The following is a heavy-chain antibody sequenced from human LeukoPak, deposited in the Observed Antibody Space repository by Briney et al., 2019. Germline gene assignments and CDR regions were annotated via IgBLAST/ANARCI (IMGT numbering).Heavy chain of an antibody. CDR3: ARDPYSGSYGDYYYYYMDV. CDR2: ITSSSRYI. Sequence: GGSLRLSCAVSGFTFSSYNMNWVRQAPGKGLEWVSSITSSSRYIYYADSVKGRFTISRDNAKSSLYLQMNSLRAEDTAVYYCARDPYSGSYGDYYYYYMDVWGKGTTVTISS. J-gene: IGHJ6*03. V-gene: IGHV3-21*01. D-gene: IGHD1-26*01. CDR1: GFTFSSYN.